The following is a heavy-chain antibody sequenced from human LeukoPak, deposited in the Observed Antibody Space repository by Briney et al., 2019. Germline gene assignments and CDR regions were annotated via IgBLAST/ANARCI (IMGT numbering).Heavy chain of an antibody. CDR2: IYKGENT. V-gene: IGHV3-53*01. D-gene: IGHD1-26*01. Sequence: GGSLRLSCAASGFIVSSDHMNWVRQAPGKGLEWVAVIYKGENTFYAHPVKGRFTISRGTSKNTVYLQMNSLTAADTAVYYCVRPPGATWGQGTLVSVSS. J-gene: IGHJ5*02. CDR1: GFIVSSDH. CDR3: VRPPGAT.